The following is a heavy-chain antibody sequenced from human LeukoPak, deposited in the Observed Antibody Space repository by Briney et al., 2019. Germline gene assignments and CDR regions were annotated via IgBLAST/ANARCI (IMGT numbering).Heavy chain of an antibody. CDR2: GYYSGTT. V-gene: IGHV4-39*01. J-gene: IGHJ4*02. D-gene: IGHD6-6*01. CDR1: GGSISSTSYY. CDR3: ARHGTYSSSSMFDY. Sequence: SETLSLTCTVSGGSISSTSYYWGWIRQPPGKGLEWIGSGYYSGTTYYNPSLRSRVTISVDTSKNQFSLKLSSVTAADTAVYYCARHGTYSSSSMFDYWGQGTLVTVSS.